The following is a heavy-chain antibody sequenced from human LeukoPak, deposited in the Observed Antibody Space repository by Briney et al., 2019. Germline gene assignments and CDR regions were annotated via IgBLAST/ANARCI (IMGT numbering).Heavy chain of an antibody. CDR3: ARGLMTTVTTLVDY. CDR1: GFTFSSYA. V-gene: IGHV3-30-3*01. J-gene: IGHJ4*02. CDR2: ISYDGSNK. D-gene: IGHD4-17*01. Sequence: GGSLRLSCAASGFTFSSYAMHWVRQAPGKGLEWVAVISYDGSNKYYADSVKGRFTISRDNSKNTLYLQMNSLRAEDTAVYYCARGLMTTVTTLVDYWGQRTLVTVSS.